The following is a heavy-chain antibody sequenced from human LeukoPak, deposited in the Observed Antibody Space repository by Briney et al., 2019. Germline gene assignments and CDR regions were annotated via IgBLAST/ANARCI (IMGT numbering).Heavy chain of an antibody. V-gene: IGHV7-4-1*02. Sequence: GASVKVSCKASGYTFITYAMNWVRQTPGQGLEWMGWINTNTGNPTYAQGFAGCFVFSLDTSVSTAYLQISSLKAEDTAVYYCARRLRGVVEGEVRHYFDLWGQGTLVTVSS. CDR3: ARRLRGVVEGEVRHYFDL. CDR1: GYTFITYA. D-gene: IGHD3-10*01. CDR2: INTNTGNP. J-gene: IGHJ4*02.